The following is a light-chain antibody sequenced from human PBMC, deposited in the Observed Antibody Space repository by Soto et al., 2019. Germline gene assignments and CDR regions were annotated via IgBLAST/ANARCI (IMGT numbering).Light chain of an antibody. CDR1: SSNVGIND. CDR2: DSY. CDR3: ATWDTSQRGVI. V-gene: IGLV1-51*01. J-gene: IGLJ2*01. Sequence: QSVLTQPPSLSAAPGQTVSISCSGSSSNVGINDVSWYQHVPGTAPRLLIYDSYKRPSGIPDRFSGSKSGTSATLGITGLQTGDEGDYYCATWDTSQRGVIFGEGTKVTVL.